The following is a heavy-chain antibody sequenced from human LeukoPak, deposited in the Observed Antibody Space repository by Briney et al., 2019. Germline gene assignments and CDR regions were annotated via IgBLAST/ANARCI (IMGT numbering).Heavy chain of an antibody. CDR1: GYTFTSYG. V-gene: IGHV1-18*01. CDR3: ARDTVRILEWFTFDY. Sequence: GASVKVSCKASGYTFTSYGISWVRQAPGQGLEWMGWISAYNGNTNYAQKLQGRVTMTTDTSTSTAYMELRSLRSDDTAVYYCARDTVRILEWFTFDYWGQGTLVTVSS. J-gene: IGHJ4*02. D-gene: IGHD3-3*01. CDR2: ISAYNGNT.